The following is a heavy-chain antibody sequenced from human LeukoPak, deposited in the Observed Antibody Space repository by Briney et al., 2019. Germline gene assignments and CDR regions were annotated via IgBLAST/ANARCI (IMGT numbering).Heavy chain of an antibody. V-gene: IGHV3-53*01. D-gene: IGHD6-19*01. CDR2: IYSGGST. Sequence: GGSLRLSCAASGFTVSSNYMSWVRQAPEKGLEWVSVIYSGGSTYYADSVKGRFTISRDNSKNTLYLQMNSLRAEDTAVYYCAKDPQYSSGWYVDVTPKGYFDYWGQGTLVTVSS. CDR3: AKDPQYSSGWYVDVTPKGYFDY. CDR1: GFTVSSNY. J-gene: IGHJ4*02.